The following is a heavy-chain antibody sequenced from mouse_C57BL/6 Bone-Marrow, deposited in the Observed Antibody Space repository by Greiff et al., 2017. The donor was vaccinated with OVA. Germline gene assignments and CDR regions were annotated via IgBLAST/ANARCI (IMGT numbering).Heavy chain of an antibody. CDR3: ARGRLLRFAY. V-gene: IGHV3-1*01. J-gene: IGHJ3*01. CDR1: GYSITSGYD. Sequence: VQLQQSGPGMVKPSQSLSLTCTVTGYSITSGYDWHRIRHFPGNKLEWMGYISYSGSTNYNPSLKSRISITHDTSKNHFFLKLNSVTTEDTATYYCARGRLLRFAYWGQGTLVTVSA. CDR2: ISYSGST. D-gene: IGHD2-3*01.